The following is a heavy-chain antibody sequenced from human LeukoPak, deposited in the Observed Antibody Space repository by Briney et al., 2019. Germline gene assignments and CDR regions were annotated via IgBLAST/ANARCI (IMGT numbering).Heavy chain of an antibody. CDR3: ARDHTGNWFDP. CDR1: GFTFSSYS. CDR2: ISSSSSTI. J-gene: IGHJ5*02. Sequence: GGSLRLSCAASGFTFSSYSMNWVRQAPGKGLEWVSYISSSSSTIYYADSVKGRFTISRDNSKNTLYLQMNSLRAEDTAVYYCARDHTGNWFDPWGQGTLVTVSS. D-gene: IGHD4-17*01. V-gene: IGHV3-48*01.